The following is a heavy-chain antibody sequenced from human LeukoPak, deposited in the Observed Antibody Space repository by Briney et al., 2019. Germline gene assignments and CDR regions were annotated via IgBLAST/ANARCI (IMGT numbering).Heavy chain of an antibody. CDR3: ARGWGGNWNDDYYGMDV. Sequence: ASVMVSCKASAYTTTSYCIRCVRQDPGRGREWMGSISAYNGNTNYAQKHQVIVTMTTDTSTSTAYMELRSLRSDDTAVYYCARGWGGNWNDDYYGMDVWGKGTTVTVSS. J-gene: IGHJ6*04. CDR1: AYTTTSYC. CDR2: ISAYNGNT. D-gene: IGHD1-1*01. V-gene: IGHV1-18*04.